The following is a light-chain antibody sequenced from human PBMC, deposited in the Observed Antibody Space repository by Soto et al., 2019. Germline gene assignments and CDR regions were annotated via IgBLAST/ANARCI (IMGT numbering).Light chain of an antibody. J-gene: IGKJ4*01. CDR2: GTS. CDR3: QQYSNSPLT. V-gene: IGKV3-20*01. CDR1: QRIDSRY. Sequence: EIVLTQSPGTLSLSPGERVTLSCGASQRIDSRYLAWYQQKPGQAPRLLIFGTSNRAAGIPDRFIGGGAGTDFTLTISRLEPEDFAVYFCQQYSNSPLTVGGGTKVDIK.